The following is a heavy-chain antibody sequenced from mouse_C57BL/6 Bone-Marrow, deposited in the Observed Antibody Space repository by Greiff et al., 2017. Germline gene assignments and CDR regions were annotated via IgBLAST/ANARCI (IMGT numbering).Heavy chain of an antibody. CDR3: ARASLYDYDCKAWFAY. V-gene: IGHV1-4*01. CDR1: GYTFTSYT. J-gene: IGHJ3*01. D-gene: IGHD2-4*01. CDR2: INPSSGYT. Sequence: VQLQESGAELARPGASVKMSCKASGYTFTSYTMHWVKQRPGQGLEWIGYINPSSGYTKYNQKFKDKATLTADKSSSTAYMQLSSLTSEDSAVYDCARASLYDYDCKAWFAYWGQGTLVTVSA.